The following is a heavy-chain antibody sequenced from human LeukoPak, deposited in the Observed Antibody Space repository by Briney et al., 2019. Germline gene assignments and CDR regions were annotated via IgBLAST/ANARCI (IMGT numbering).Heavy chain of an antibody. D-gene: IGHD2-21*02. CDR3: ARACGGDCYSVAFDI. J-gene: IGHJ3*02. V-gene: IGHV4-59*01. Sequence: GSLRLSCAASGFTFSSYWMSWIRQPPGKGLEWIGYIYYSGSTNYNPSLKSRVTISVDTSKNQFSLKLSSVTAADTAVYYCARACGGDCYSVAFDIWGQGTMVTVSS. CDR2: IYYSGST. CDR1: GFTFSSYW.